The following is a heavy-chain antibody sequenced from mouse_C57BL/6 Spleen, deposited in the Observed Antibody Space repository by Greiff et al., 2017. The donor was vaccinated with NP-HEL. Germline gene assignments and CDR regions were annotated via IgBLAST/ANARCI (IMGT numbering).Heavy chain of an antibody. D-gene: IGHD5-1-1*01. CDR3: ARRRNHTRYWYFDV. CDR2: IDPNSGGT. CDR1: GYTFTSYW. V-gene: IGHV1-72*01. Sequence: QVQLKQPGAELVKPGASVKLSCKASGYTFTSYWMHWVKQRPGRGLEWIGRIDPNSGGTKYNEKFQSKATLTVDKPSSTAYMQLSSLTSEDSAVYYCARRRNHTRYWYFDVWGTGTTVTVSS. J-gene: IGHJ1*03.